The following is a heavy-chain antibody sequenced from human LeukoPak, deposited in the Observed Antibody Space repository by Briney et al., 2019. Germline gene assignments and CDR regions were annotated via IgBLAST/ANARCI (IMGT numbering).Heavy chain of an antibody. V-gene: IGHV3-23*01. CDR3: AKDFGRNLGGPGS. J-gene: IGHJ5*02. CDR2: ISGHGGP. Sequence: GGSLRLSCAASGFTFITYTMAWVRQAPGGGLEWVSGISGHGGPYYADSVRGRFAISRDNSKSTLYLEMNSLRVEDMAVYYCAKDFGRNLGGPGSWGRGTLVIVSS. D-gene: IGHD3-10*01. CDR1: GFTFITYT.